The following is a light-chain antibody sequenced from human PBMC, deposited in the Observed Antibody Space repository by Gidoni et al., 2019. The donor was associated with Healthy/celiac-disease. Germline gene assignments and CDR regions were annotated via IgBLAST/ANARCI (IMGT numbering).Light chain of an antibody. CDR1: QSVSSN. J-gene: IGKJ1*01. V-gene: IGKV3-15*01. CDR3: QQYNNWPTWT. CDR2: GAS. Sequence: EIVMTQSPATLSVSPGERATLSCRASQSVSSNLAWYQQKPGQAPRLLIAGASTRATGIPARFSGSGSGTEFTLTISSLQSEDFAVYYCQQYNNWPTWTFGQXTKVEIK.